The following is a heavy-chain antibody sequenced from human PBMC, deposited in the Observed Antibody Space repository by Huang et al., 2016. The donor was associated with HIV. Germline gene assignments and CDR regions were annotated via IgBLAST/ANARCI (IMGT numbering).Heavy chain of an antibody. CDR2: SYWDDDE. Sequence: QITLKESGPTLVKPTQTLTLTCSFSGFSLTTSGVCVGWIRQPPGKALEWLALSYWDDDERYSPSLKSRLTITKVTSKNQVVLTMTNMDPVDTATYYCAHRRRGFFSSGWTWAFDIWGQGTMVTVSS. CDR3: AHRRRGFFSSGWTWAFDI. D-gene: IGHD6-19*01. V-gene: IGHV2-5*02. J-gene: IGHJ3*02. CDR1: GFSLTTSGVC.